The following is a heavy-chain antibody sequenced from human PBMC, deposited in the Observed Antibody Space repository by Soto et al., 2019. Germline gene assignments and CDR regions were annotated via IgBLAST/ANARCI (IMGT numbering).Heavy chain of an antibody. CDR3: AKALPTAVGSDS. CDR2: INHSEII. V-gene: IGHV4-34*01. D-gene: IGHD2-2*01. CDR1: GGPFRGYY. J-gene: IGHJ4*02. Sequence: QVQLQQWGAGLLKPSETLSLTCAVSGGPFRGYYWTWIRQPPGKGLEWIGEINHSEIINYNPSLKSRVTISVDTSKNQFSLKMSSVTAADTAVYYCAKALPTAVGSDSWGQGTLVTVSS.